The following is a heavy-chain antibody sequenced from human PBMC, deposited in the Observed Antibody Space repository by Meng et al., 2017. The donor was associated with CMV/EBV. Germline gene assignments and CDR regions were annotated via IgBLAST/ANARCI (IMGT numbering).Heavy chain of an antibody. CDR2: INPNSGGT. J-gene: IGHJ4*02. CDR1: GYTFTGYY. Sequence: QGRLVQSGAGGKKPGASVKVSCKAAGYTFTGYYMHWVRQAPGQGLEWMGWINPNSGGTNYAQKFQGRVTMTRDTSISTAYMELSRLRSDDTAVYYCARVGVRLGPFDYWGQGTLVTVSS. CDR3: ARVGVRLGPFDY. D-gene: IGHD1-26*01. V-gene: IGHV1-2*02.